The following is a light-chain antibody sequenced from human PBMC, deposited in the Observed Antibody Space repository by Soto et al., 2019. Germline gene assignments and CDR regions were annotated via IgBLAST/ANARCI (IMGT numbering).Light chain of an antibody. V-gene: IGLV2-14*01. Sequence: QSALTQPASVSGSPGQSITISCTGTSSDVGGYNYVSWYQQHPGKAXXLMIYXXXNRPXXVSXRXXXSXXXXXXXXXXXXXXAEDEADYYCSSYTSSSTVVFGGGTKVTVL. CDR3: SSYTSSSTVV. CDR2: XXX. J-gene: IGLJ2*01. CDR1: SSDVGGYNY.